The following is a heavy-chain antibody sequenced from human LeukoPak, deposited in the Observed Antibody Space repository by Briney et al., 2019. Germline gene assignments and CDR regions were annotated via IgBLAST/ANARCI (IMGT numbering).Heavy chain of an antibody. J-gene: IGHJ5*02. CDR3: IRDFRSADL. Sequence: GGSLRLSCVASGFTFSNYWMHWVRQPPGKGLVWVSRIYVDGRTTNYADSVKGRFTISRDNAKNTVYLEMNSLSVEDTATYYCIRDFRSADLWGQGTLVAVTS. CDR1: GFTFSNYW. V-gene: IGHV3-74*01. CDR2: IYVDGRTT.